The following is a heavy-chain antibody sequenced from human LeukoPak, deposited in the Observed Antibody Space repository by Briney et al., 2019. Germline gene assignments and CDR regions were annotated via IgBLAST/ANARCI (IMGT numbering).Heavy chain of an antibody. CDR1: GFTFSSYA. J-gene: IGHJ4*02. CDR2: ISGSGGST. V-gene: IGHV3-23*01. CDR3: AKGSGTTDYYDSSGYYYYFDY. D-gene: IGHD3-22*01. Sequence: PGGSLRLSCAASGFTFSSYAMSWVRQAPGKGLEWVSAISGSGGSTYYADSVKGRFTISRDNSKNTLYLQMNSLRAEDTAVYYCAKGSGTTDYYDSSGYYYYFDYWGQGTLVTVSS.